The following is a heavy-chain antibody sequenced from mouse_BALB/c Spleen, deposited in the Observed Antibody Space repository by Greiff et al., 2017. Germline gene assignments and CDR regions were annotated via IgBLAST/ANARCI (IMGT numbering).Heavy chain of an antibody. CDR1: GYTFTSYW. D-gene: IGHD1-1*01. J-gene: IGHJ4*01. CDR2: IDPSDSYT. V-gene: IGHV1-69*02. Sequence: QVQLQQPGAELVKPGASVKLSCKASGYTFTSYWMHWVKQRPGQGLEWIGEIDPSDSYTNYNQKFKGKATLTVDKSSSTAYMQLSSLTSEDSAVYYCAIYGISYSYYAMNYWGQGTSVTVSS. CDR3: AIYGISYSYYAMNY.